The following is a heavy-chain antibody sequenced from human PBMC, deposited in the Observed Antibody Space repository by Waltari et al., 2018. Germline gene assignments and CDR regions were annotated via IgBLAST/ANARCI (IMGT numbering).Heavy chain of an antibody. J-gene: IGHJ6*03. CDR3: AKGGGGQWLNYYYYYMDV. V-gene: IGHV3-23*04. CDR1: GFTFSSYA. D-gene: IGHD6-19*01. Sequence: EVQLVESGGGLVQPGGSLRLSCAASGFTFSSYAMSCVRQAPGKWLEWVSAISGSGGSTYYADSVKGRFTISRDNSKNTLYLQMNSLRAEDTAVYYCAKGGGGQWLNYYYYYMDVWGKGTTVTVSS. CDR2: ISGSGGST.